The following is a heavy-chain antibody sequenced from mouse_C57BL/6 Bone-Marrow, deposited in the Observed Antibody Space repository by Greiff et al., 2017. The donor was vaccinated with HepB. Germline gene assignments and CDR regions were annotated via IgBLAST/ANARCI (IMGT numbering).Heavy chain of an antibody. CDR3: ARHEATNYAMDY. Sequence: EVHLVESGGGLVQPGGSLKLSCAASGFTFSDYYMYWVRQTPEKRLEWVAYISNGGGSTYYPDTVKGRFTISRDNAKNTLYLQMSRLKSEDTAMYYCARHEATNYAMDYWGQGTSVTVSS. J-gene: IGHJ4*01. CDR2: ISNGGGST. V-gene: IGHV5-12*01. D-gene: IGHD3-2*02. CDR1: GFTFSDYY.